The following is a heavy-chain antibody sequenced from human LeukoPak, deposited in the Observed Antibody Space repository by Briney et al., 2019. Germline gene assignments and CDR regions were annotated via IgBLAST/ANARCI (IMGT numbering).Heavy chain of an antibody. CDR3: ASRIAAAGGFDY. CDR2: IIPILGIA. CDR1: TYTFPGHY. V-gene: IGHV1-69*02. D-gene: IGHD6-13*01. J-gene: IGHJ4*02. Sequence: GASVKVSCKASTYTFPGHYIHWVRQAPGQGLEWMGRIIPILGIANYAQKFQGRVTITADKSTSTAYMELSSLRSEGTAVYYCASRIAAAGGFDYWGQGTLVTVSS.